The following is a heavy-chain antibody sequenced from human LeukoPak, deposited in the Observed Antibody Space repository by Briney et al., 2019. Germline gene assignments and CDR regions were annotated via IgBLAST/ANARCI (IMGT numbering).Heavy chain of an antibody. V-gene: IGHV3-23*01. Sequence: GGSLRLSCAASGFIFSNYAMAWVRQAPGKGLEWVSGINPRDGGTVYADSVRGRFTISRDNSKYTLYLQMNSLRVEDTALYYRVKYIAVPGEQLLGDYWGQGTLVTVSS. D-gene: IGHD6-19*01. CDR1: GFIFSNYA. J-gene: IGHJ4*02. CDR2: INPRDGGT. CDR3: VKYIAVPGEQLLGDY.